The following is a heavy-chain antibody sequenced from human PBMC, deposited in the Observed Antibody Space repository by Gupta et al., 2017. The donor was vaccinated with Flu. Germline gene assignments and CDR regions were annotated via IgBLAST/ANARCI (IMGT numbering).Heavy chain of an antibody. D-gene: IGHD1-26*01. J-gene: IGHJ4*02. CDR2: IKSKTDGGTT. CDR1: GFTSSNAW. V-gene: IGHV3-15*01. Sequence: EVQLAESGGGLVKPGGSLRLSCAALGFTSSNAWLSWVRQAPGKGLEWVGRIKSKTDGGTTDYATPVKGRFTISRDDSKNTLYLQMNSLKTEDTAVYYCTTSPPGGNRDYWGQGTLVTVSS. CDR3: TTSPPGGNRDY.